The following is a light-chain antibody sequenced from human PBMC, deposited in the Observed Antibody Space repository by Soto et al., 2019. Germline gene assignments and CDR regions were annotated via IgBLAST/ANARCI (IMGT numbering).Light chain of an antibody. CDR1: QSVSRY. Sequence: EIVLTQSPATLSLSPGERATLSCRASQSVSRYLAWYQQKPGQAPRLLIYDTSNRATGIPARFSGSGSGTDFTLTISSLEPEDFAFYYCQQRSNSPLTFGGGTKVVNK. J-gene: IGKJ4*01. CDR2: DTS. V-gene: IGKV3-11*01. CDR3: QQRSNSPLT.